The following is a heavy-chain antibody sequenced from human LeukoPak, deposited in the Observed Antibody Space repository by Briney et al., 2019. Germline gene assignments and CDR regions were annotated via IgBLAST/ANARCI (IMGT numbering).Heavy chain of an antibody. CDR3: ARDQADNYYALDV. V-gene: IGHV1-2*02. D-gene: IGHD5-24*01. Sequence: ASVKVSCKASGYSFTGYYLHWVRQAPGQGLEWMGWINPQTEFTTIAQKFQGKVTMTMDTSISTIYMEMNSLRSDDTATFYCARDQADNYYALDVWGQGTSLVVSS. J-gene: IGHJ6*02. CDR2: INPQTEFT. CDR1: GYSFTGYY.